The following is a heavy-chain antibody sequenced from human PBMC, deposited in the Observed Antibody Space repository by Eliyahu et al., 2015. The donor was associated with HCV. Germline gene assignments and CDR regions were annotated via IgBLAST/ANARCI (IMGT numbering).Heavy chain of an antibody. J-gene: IGHJ4*02. Sequence: QVQLVQSGAEVKKPGASVELSCKASTYTFIMYFLXWVRQAPGQGLEWMGQINPSDGTTTYARNFQGRVTMTRDTSTSTVYMELTNLTSEDTAMYYCARVRPLRFCTGGSCHENGFDSWGQGIPVTVYS. V-gene: IGHV1-46*01. CDR2: INPSDGTT. CDR1: TYTFIMYF. D-gene: IGHD2-15*01. CDR3: ARVRPLRFCTGGSCHENGFDS.